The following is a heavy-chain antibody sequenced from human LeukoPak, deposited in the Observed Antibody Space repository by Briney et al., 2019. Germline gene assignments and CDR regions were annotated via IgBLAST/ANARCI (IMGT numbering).Heavy chain of an antibody. CDR2: IRGSGGST. V-gene: IGHV3-23*01. CDR3: AKDYEYCSSTSCYPSYYFDY. CDR1: GFTFSSYA. J-gene: IGHJ4*02. Sequence: GGSLRLSCAASGFTFSSYAMSWVRQAPGQGREWVSAIRGSGGSTYYADSVKGRFTISRDNSRNTLYLQMNSLRAEDTAVYYCAKDYEYCSSTSCYPSYYFDYWGQGTLVTVSS. D-gene: IGHD2-2*01.